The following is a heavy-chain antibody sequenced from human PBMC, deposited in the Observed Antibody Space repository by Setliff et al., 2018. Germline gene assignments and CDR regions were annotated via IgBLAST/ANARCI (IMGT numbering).Heavy chain of an antibody. V-gene: IGHV4-34*01. CDR3: ARVRPPLRFLNWFDP. D-gene: IGHD3-3*01. CDR1: GGSFSGYY. J-gene: IGHJ5*02. CDR2: INHSGST. Sequence: PSETLSLTCAVYGGSFSGYYWSWIRQPPGKGLEWIGEINHSGSTNYNPSLKSRVTISVXXXKNQFXXXLXSXXAADTAVYYCARVRPPLRFLNWFDPWGQGTLVTV.